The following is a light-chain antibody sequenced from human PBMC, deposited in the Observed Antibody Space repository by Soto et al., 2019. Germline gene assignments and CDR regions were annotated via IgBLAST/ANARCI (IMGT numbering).Light chain of an antibody. V-gene: IGLV1-36*01. CDR3: AAWDDSLNGVL. J-gene: IGLJ2*01. Sequence: QSVLTQPPSVSAAPRQRVTISCSGSSSNIGNNAVNWYQQLPGKAPRLLMYYDYLLPSGVSDRFSGSKSGTSASLAISGLQSEDVAEYYWAAWDDSLNGVLFGGGTKLTVL. CDR1: SSNIGNNA. CDR2: YDY.